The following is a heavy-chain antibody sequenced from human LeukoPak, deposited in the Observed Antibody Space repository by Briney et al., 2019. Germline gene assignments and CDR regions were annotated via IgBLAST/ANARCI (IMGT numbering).Heavy chain of an antibody. J-gene: IGHJ3*01. V-gene: IGHV3-64D*06. CDR3: VTAGLKVPT. Sequence: QSGGSLRLSCSVSGFTFSRYAMHWVRQAPGKALEYVSAISSNGGSTYYADSVKGRFTISRDNSKNTLYLQMSSLRTADTAVYYCVTAGLKVPTWGQGTMVTVSS. D-gene: IGHD3-16*01. CDR1: GFTFSRYA. CDR2: ISSNGGST.